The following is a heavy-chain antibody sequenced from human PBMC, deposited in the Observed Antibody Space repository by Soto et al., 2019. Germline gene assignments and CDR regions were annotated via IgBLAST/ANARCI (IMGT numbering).Heavy chain of an antibody. D-gene: IGHD2-21*02. CDR2: INAGNENT. J-gene: IGHJ4*02. CDR3: ARSIVVVTALDY. CDR1: GYTFTSYA. Sequence: ASVKVSCKASGYTFTSYAMHWVRQAPGQRLEWMGWINAGNENTKYSQKFQGRVTITRDTSASTAYMKQSSLRSEVTAVYYCARSIVVVTALDYWGQGTQVTVSS. V-gene: IGHV1-3*01.